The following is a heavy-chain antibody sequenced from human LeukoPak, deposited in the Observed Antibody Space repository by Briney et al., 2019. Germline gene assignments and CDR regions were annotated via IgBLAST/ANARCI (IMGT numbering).Heavy chain of an antibody. D-gene: IGHD2-2*01. CDR2: ISSSSSYI. Sequence: PGGSLRLSCAASGFTFSSYSMNWVRQAPGKGLEWVSSISSSSSYIYYADSVKGRFTISRDNAKNSLYLQMNSLRAEDTAVYYCARVEGYCSSTSCFGYWGQGTLVAVSS. V-gene: IGHV3-21*01. CDR3: ARVEGYCSSTSCFGY. CDR1: GFTFSSYS. J-gene: IGHJ4*02.